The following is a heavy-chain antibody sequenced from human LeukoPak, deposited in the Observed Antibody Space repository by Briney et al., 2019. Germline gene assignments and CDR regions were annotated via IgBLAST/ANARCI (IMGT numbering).Heavy chain of an antibody. J-gene: IGHJ5*02. CDR3: ARATAAGLFDP. V-gene: IGHV1-8*03. D-gene: IGHD6-13*01. CDR2: MNPNSGNT. Sequence: ASVKVSCKASGYTFTSYDINWVRQAAGQGLEWMGWMNPNSGNTGYAQKFQGRVTITRNTSISTAYMELSSLRSEDTAVYYCARATAAGLFDPWGQGTLATVSS. CDR1: GYTFTSYD.